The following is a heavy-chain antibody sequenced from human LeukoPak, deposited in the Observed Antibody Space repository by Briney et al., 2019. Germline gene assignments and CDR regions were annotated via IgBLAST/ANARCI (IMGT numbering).Heavy chain of an antibody. Sequence: GASVKVSCKVSGYTLTELSMHWVRQAPGQGLEWMGIINPSGGSTNYAQKFQGRVTMTRDTSTSTAYMELSSLRSEDSAVYYCARWTTTYLDYWGQGTLVTVSS. CDR1: GYTLTELS. CDR2: INPSGGST. J-gene: IGHJ4*02. CDR3: ARWTTTYLDY. D-gene: IGHD4-11*01. V-gene: IGHV1-46*01.